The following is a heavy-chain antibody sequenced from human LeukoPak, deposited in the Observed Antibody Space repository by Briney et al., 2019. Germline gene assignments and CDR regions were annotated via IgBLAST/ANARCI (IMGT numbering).Heavy chain of an antibody. V-gene: IGHV3-15*01. CDR1: GFTFSNAL. Sequence: KPGGSLRLSCAASGFTFSNALMTWLRQAPGRGVEWVVRIKSKSEGGTIDYGAPVKGRFTISRDDSENRLYWQINSLRSEDTAVYYSAAGRVRDYWGQGTLVTVSS. D-gene: IGHD2-15*01. CDR3: AAGRVRDY. J-gene: IGHJ4*02. CDR2: IKSKSEGGTI.